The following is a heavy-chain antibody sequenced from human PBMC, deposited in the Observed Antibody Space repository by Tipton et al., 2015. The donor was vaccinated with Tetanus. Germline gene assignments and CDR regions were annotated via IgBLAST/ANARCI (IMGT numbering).Heavy chain of an antibody. J-gene: IGHJ3*02. D-gene: IGHD2-2*01. CDR1: GGSLSISNFY. CDR2: FYYGGST. CDR3: ARDIYSNTRAFDI. V-gene: IGHV4-39*02. Sequence: TLSLTCTVSGGSLSISNFYWDWIRQPPGKGLEWIGSFYYGGSTYYNPSLESRVTISVDTSKNEFSLKLTSVTAADTSLYFCARDIYSNTRAFDIWGQGTMVTVSS.